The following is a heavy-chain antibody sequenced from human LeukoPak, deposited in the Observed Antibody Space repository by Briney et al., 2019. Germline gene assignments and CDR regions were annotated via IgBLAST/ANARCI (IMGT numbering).Heavy chain of an antibody. Sequence: GGSLRLSCAASGFTFSSYGMHWVRQAPGKGLEWVAVISYDGSTIYYADSVKGRFTISRDNARNSLYLQMNSLRAEDAAVYYCAKDWDPGYYDSSGSYPDYWGQGTLVTVSS. J-gene: IGHJ4*02. V-gene: IGHV3-30*18. CDR2: ISYDGSTI. D-gene: IGHD3-22*01. CDR1: GFTFSSYG. CDR3: AKDWDPGYYDSSGSYPDY.